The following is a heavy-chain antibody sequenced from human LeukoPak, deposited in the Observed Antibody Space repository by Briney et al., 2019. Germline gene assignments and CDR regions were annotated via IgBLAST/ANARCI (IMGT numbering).Heavy chain of an antibody. CDR2: IWYDGSKK. CDR1: GYTFRRNG. Sequence: GGSLRLSCAASGYTFRRNGMHWVRQAPGKGLEWVAVIWYDGSKKYYGDSVKGRFTISRDNSKNTLYLQMNSLRAEDTAVYYCAKDPLNYYGPPWGMDVWGQGTTVTVSS. J-gene: IGHJ6*02. D-gene: IGHD3-10*01. V-gene: IGHV3-33*03. CDR3: AKDPLNYYGPPWGMDV.